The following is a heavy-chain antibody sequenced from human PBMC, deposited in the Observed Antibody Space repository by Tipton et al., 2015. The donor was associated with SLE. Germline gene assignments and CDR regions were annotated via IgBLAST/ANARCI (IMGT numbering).Heavy chain of an antibody. CDR1: GGTFSRHA. CDR3: ARGALWGSSTSSPYPEYFQD. CDR2: IIPIFGTT. Sequence: QLVQSGAEVKKPGSSVKVSCKASGGTFSRHAVSWVRQAPGQGLEWMGRIIPIFGTTDYEQKYQGRVTITADESTSTAYVELSSLRFEDTAVYYCARGALWGSSTSSPYPEYFQDWGQGTLVTVSS. V-gene: IGHV1-69*18. J-gene: IGHJ1*01. D-gene: IGHD2-2*01.